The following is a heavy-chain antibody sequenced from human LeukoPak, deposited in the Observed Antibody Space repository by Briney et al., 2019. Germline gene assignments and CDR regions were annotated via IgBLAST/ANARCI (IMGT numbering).Heavy chain of an antibody. Sequence: SETLSLTCTVSGGSISSYYWSWIRQPPGKGLEWIGYIYYSGSTNYNPSLKSRVTITVDTSKNQFSLKLSSVTAADTAVFYCARGIKIEYSSSSRNWYFDLWGRGTLVTVSS. CDR2: IYYSGST. J-gene: IGHJ2*01. CDR3: ARGIKIEYSSSSRNWYFDL. D-gene: IGHD6-6*01. CDR1: GGSISSYY. V-gene: IGHV4-59*08.